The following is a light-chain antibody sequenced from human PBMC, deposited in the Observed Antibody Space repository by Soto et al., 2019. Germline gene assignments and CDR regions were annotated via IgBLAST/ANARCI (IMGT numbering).Light chain of an antibody. CDR1: QSITNNY. CDR3: QHYGSSPRT. V-gene: IGKV3-20*01. Sequence: EIVLTQSPGTPSFSPGERATLSCRASQSITNNYLAWYQQKAGQAPKHLLYRASTRPTGIPDRIRGSGSGKDFTLTITRLEHDDFAVYYCQHYGSSPRTFGQGPKVDIK. J-gene: IGKJ1*01. CDR2: RAS.